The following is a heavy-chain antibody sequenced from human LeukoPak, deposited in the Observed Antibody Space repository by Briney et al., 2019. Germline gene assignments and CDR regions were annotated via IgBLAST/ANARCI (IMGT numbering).Heavy chain of an antibody. J-gene: IGHJ4*02. Sequence: GGSLRLSCAASGFSFSTYAMNWVRQAPGKGLEWLSAISSGGGSTYYADSVKGRFTISRDNSRNTLYLQMNSLRAEDTAVYYCARVQQLGRGGAFDYWGQGTLVTVSS. V-gene: IGHV3-23*01. CDR3: ARVQQLGRGGAFDY. D-gene: IGHD6-6*01. CDR1: GFSFSTYA. CDR2: ISSGGGST.